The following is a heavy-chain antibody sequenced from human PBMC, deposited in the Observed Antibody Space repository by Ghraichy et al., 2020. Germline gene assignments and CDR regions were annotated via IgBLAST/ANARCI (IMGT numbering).Heavy chain of an antibody. V-gene: IGHV4-59*01. CDR2: IYNSGNT. CDR1: GGSTSNFY. J-gene: IGHJ2*01. CDR3: ARSGTGVSNTFWYFDL. D-gene: IGHD5/OR15-5a*01. Sequence: SETLSLTCTVSGGSTSNFYWSWIRQPPGRGLEFISYIYNSGNTYYNPSLKSRATIAVDTSKNQFSLRLTSVTAADTAVYYCARSGTGVSNTFWYFDLWGRGTLVTVSS.